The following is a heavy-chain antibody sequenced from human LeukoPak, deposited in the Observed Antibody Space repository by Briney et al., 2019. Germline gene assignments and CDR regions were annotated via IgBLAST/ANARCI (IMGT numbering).Heavy chain of an antibody. D-gene: IGHD4-23*01. Sequence: GESLKISCKGSGYSFASYWIVWVRQMPGKGLEWMGIIYPGDSDTRYSPSFQGQVTISADKSISTAYLQWSSLKASDTAMYYCARHAYYDGNYRGGFDRWGHRILVTVSS. J-gene: IGHJ5*02. CDR2: IYPGDSDT. CDR3: ARHAYYDGNYRGGFDR. V-gene: IGHV5-51*01. CDR1: GYSFASYW.